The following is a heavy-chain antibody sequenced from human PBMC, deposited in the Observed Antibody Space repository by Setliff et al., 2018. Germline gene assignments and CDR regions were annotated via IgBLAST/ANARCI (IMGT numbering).Heavy chain of an antibody. J-gene: IGHJ3*02. CDR1: GGSISSYY. CDR2: IYYSGST. V-gene: IGHV4-59*01. Sequence: SETLSLTCTVSGGSISSYYWSWIRQPPGKGLEWIGYIYYSGSTNYNPSLKSRVTISVDTSKNQSSLKLSSVTAADTAVYYCARGVLRYFDWLLSGDAFDIWGQGTMVTVSS. D-gene: IGHD3-9*01. CDR3: ARGVLRYFDWLLSGDAFDI.